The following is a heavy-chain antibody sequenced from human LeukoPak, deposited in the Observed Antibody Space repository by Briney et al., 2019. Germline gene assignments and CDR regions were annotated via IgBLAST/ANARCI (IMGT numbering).Heavy chain of an antibody. D-gene: IGHD6-19*01. J-gene: IGHJ4*02. Sequence: SETLSLTCTVSGGSISSYYWSWIRQPPGNGLDWIGYIYYSGSTNYNPSLKSRVTISGDTSKNQFSLKLSSVTAADTAVYYCARDSRSGWYGNYFDYWGQGTLVTVSS. CDR2: IYYSGST. V-gene: IGHV4-59*01. CDR1: GGSISSYY. CDR3: ARDSRSGWYGNYFDY.